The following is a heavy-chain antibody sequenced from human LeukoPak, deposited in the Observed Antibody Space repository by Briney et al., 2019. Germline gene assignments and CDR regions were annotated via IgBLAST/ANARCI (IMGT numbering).Heavy chain of an antibody. CDR2: IDWDDDK. D-gene: IGHD5-18*01. CDR1: GFSLSTSGMC. Sequence: SGPTLVNPTQTLTLTCTFFGFSLSTSGMCVSCILQPPGKAREWIARIDWDDDKYYNTSLRTRLTITKDSSKNQVVLTMPNMDPVDTATYYCARTTRGYTYASDYWGQGTLVTVSS. J-gene: IGHJ4*02. V-gene: IGHV2-70*10. CDR3: ARTTRGYTYASDY.